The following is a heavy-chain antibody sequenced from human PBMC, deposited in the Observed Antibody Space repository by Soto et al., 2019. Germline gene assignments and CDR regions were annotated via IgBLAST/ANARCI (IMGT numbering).Heavy chain of an antibody. CDR2: IYWDDDK. D-gene: IGHD2-2*03. CDR1: GFSLSTSGVG. V-gene: IGHV2-5*02. CDR3: AHSGMDIVVVPAAYYFDY. J-gene: IGHJ4*02. Sequence: SGPTLVKPTQTLTLTCTFSGFSLSTSGVGVGWIRQPPGKALEWLALIYWDDDKRYSPSLKSRLTITKDTSNNQVVLTMANMDPVATATYYCAHSGMDIVVVPAAYYFDYWGQGTLVTVSS.